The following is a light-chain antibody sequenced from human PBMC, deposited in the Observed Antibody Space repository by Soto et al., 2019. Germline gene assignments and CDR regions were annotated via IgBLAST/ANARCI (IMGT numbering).Light chain of an antibody. V-gene: IGKV3-11*01. CDR3: QQRSNWPPIT. Sequence: EIVLTQSPATLSLSPGERATHSCRASQSVSSYLAWYQQKPGQAPRLLIYDASNRATGIPARFSGSGSGTDFTLTISSLEPEDFAVYYCQQRSNWPPIT. CDR2: DAS. J-gene: IGKJ5*01. CDR1: QSVSSY.